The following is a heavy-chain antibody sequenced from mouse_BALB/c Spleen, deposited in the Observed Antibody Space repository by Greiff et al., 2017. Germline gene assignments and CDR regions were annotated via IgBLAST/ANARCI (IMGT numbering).Heavy chain of an antibody. V-gene: IGHV5-9-3*01. Sequence: EVKVVESGGGLVKPGGSLKLSCAASGFTFSSYAMSWVRQTPEKRLEWVATISSGGSYTYYPDSVKGRFTISRDNAKNTLYLQMSSLRSEDTAMYYCARHETTVVAPGYAMDYWGQGTSVTVSS. D-gene: IGHD1-1*01. CDR3: ARHETTVVAPGYAMDY. CDR2: ISSGGSYT. J-gene: IGHJ4*01. CDR1: GFTFSSYA.